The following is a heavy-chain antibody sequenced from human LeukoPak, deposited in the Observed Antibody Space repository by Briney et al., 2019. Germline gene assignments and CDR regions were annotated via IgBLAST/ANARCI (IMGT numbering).Heavy chain of an antibody. CDR3: ARASITASGPHDVYDI. D-gene: IGHD6-13*01. V-gene: IGHV3-64*02. CDR2: ISGNGDNT. J-gene: IGHJ3*02. CDR1: GFSFSSHA. Sequence: GSLRLSCAASGFSFSSHAMHWVRQAPGKGLEYVSAISGNGDNTWYRDSVKGRFSISRDNSEQMLYLQMGSLGAEDMAVYFCARASITASGPHDVYDIWGRGTMVTVSS.